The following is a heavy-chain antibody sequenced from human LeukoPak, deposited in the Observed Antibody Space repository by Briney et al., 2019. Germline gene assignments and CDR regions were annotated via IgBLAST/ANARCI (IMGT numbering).Heavy chain of an antibody. Sequence: GGSLRLSCAASGFTFSSYWMSWVRRAPGKGLEWVANIKKDGSEKYYVDSVKGRFTISRDNAKTSLYLQMNSLRAEDTAVYYCARDLSGVTGYTYGRGIDYWGQGTLVTVSS. CDR2: IKKDGSEK. CDR1: GFTFSSYW. V-gene: IGHV3-7*01. D-gene: IGHD5-18*01. J-gene: IGHJ4*02. CDR3: ARDLSGVTGYTYGRGIDY.